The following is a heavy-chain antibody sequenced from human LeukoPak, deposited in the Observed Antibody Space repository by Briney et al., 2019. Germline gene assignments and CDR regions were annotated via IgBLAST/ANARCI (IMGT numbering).Heavy chain of an antibody. Sequence: GGSLRLSCAASGFTFSSYAMHWVRQAPGKGLEWVAVISYDGSNKYYADSVKGRFTISRDNSKSTLYLQMNSLRAEDTAVYYCARGRPAAAASDSWGQGTLVTVSS. CDR2: ISYDGSNK. V-gene: IGHV3-30*14. J-gene: IGHJ4*02. D-gene: IGHD6-13*01. CDR3: ARGRPAAAASDS. CDR1: GFTFSSYA.